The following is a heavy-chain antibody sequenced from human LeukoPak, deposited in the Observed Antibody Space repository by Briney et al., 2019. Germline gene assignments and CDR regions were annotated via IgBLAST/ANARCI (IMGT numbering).Heavy chain of an antibody. D-gene: IGHD1-26*01. CDR1: GYTFTGYY. Sequence: ASVKVSCKASGYTFTGYYMHWVRQAPGQGLEWMGWINPNSGGTNYAQKFQGRVTMTRDTSISTAYMELNRLRSDDTAVYYCARVKTRAYDQWELQYWGQGTLVTVSS. CDR3: ARVKTRAYDQWELQY. J-gene: IGHJ4*02. V-gene: IGHV1-2*02. CDR2: INPNSGGT.